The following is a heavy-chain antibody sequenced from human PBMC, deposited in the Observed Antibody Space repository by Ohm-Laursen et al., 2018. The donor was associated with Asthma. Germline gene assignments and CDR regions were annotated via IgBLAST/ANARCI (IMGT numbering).Heavy chain of an antibody. V-gene: IGHV3-30*04. J-gene: IGHJ4*02. CDR3: ARDVIAVAGTSHYFDY. D-gene: IGHD6-19*01. CDR2: ISKDGRNI. Sequence: SLRLSCTASGFTFGDYAMSWFRQAPGKGLEWVAVISKDGRNIHYVDPVKGRFTISRDNSKNTLYLQMNSLRAEDTAVYYCARDVIAVAGTSHYFDYWGQGTLATVSS. CDR1: GFTFGDYA.